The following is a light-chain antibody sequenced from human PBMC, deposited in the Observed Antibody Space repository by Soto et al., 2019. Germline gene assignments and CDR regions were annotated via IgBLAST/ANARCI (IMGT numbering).Light chain of an antibody. CDR2: DVS. J-gene: IGLJ2*01. CDR1: STDIGGYNY. V-gene: IGLV2-14*03. CDR3: SSYTSSSTIVV. Sequence: QSALTQPASVSGSPGQSITISCTGTSTDIGGYNYVSWYQHHPGKAPKLMIYDVSNRPSGVSNRFSGSKSGNTASLTISGLQAEDEADYHCSSYTSSSTIVVFGGGTKLTVL.